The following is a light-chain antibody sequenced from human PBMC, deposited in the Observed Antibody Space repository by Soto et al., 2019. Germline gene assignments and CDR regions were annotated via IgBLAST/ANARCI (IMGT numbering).Light chain of an antibody. V-gene: IGLV2-14*01. Sequence: QSVLTQPASVSGSPGQSITISCTGTSSDVGGYNYVSWYPQHPGKAPKLLIYEVSNRPSGVSNRFSGSKSGNTASLTISGLQAEDEADYYCSSYTSSSILVFGGGTKLTVL. J-gene: IGLJ2*01. CDR3: SSYTSSSILV. CDR2: EVS. CDR1: SSDVGGYNY.